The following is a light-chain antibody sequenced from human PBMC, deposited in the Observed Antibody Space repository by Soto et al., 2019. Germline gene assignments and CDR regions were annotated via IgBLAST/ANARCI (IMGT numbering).Light chain of an antibody. CDR3: HQYHSIPRT. Sequence: DIVMTQSPDSLAVSLGERATINCKSSQNLLYSSNNRDYLAWYQQKPGQPPKLLIYWASTRESGVPDRCSGSGSGTDFTLTISSLQAEDVAIYYCHQYHSIPRTFGQGTKVEIK. CDR2: WAS. J-gene: IGKJ1*01. V-gene: IGKV4-1*01. CDR1: QNLLYSSNNRDY.